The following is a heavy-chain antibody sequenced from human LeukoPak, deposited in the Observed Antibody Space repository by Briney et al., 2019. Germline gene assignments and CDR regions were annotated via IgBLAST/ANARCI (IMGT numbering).Heavy chain of an antibody. D-gene: IGHD6-13*01. V-gene: IGHV4-34*01. CDR1: GGSFSGYY. J-gene: IGHJ4*02. Sequence: PSETLSLTCAVSGGSFSGYYWSWIRQPPGKGLEWIGEINHSGSTNYNPSLKSRVTISVDTSKNQFSLKLSSVTAADTAVYYCATISAAAFDYWGQGTLVTVSS. CDR3: ATISAAAFDY. CDR2: INHSGST.